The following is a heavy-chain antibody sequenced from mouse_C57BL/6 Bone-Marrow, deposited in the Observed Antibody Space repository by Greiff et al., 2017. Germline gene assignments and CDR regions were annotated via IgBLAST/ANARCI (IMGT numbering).Heavy chain of an antibody. CDR2: IHPNSGST. CDR1: GYTFTSYW. J-gene: IGHJ3*01. V-gene: IGHV1-64*01. D-gene: IGHD2-5*01. CDR3: ARMGHYSNYGFAY. Sequence: QVQLQQPGAELVKPGASVKLSCKASGYTFTSYWMHWVKQRPGQGLEWIGMIHPNSGSTNYNEKFKSKATLTVDKSSSTAYVQLSSLTSEDSAVYYCARMGHYSNYGFAYWGQGTLVTGSA.